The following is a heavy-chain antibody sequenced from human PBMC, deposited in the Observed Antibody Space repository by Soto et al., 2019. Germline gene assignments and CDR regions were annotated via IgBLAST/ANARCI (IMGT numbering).Heavy chain of an antibody. D-gene: IGHD3-10*01. CDR3: ARVPYGPGKYNWFDT. J-gene: IGHJ5*02. CDR1: GGPITSGDNY. CDR2: MYRSGPT. V-gene: IGHV4-30-4*01. Sequence: SETLSLTCTVPGGPITSGDNYWGWVRQSPERGLEWIGYMYRSGPTNYTPSLKSRVTISLDTSKNQFFLKLTSVTAADPAVYYCARVPYGPGKYNWFDTWGPGTLVTVSS.